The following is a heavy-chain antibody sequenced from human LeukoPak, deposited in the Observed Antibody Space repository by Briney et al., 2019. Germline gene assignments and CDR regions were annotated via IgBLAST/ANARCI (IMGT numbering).Heavy chain of an antibody. Sequence: ASVKVSCKASGYTFTSYGISWVRQAPGQGLEWMGWISAYNGNTNYAQKLQGRVTITADKSTSTAYMELSSLRSEDTAVYYCVVGYSYGPWYYGMDVWGKGTTVTVSS. D-gene: IGHD5-18*01. V-gene: IGHV1-18*04. CDR3: VVGYSYGPWYYGMDV. CDR1: GYTFTSYG. J-gene: IGHJ6*04. CDR2: ISAYNGNT.